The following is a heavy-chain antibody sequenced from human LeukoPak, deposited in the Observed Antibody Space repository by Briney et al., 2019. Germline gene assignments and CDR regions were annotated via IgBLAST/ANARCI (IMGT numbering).Heavy chain of an antibody. V-gene: IGHV3-15*01. CDR3: TTGEGNYRYDY. D-gene: IGHD3-3*01. CDR1: GFTFRNAW. J-gene: IGHJ4*02. Sequence: GGSRRLSWAASGFTFRNAWMSWVRKAPGKGLDWVGRIKSKTDGGTTDYAAPVKGRFTISRDDSKNTLYLQMNSLKTEDTAVYYCTTGEGNYRYDYWGQGTLVTVSS. CDR2: IKSKTDGGTT.